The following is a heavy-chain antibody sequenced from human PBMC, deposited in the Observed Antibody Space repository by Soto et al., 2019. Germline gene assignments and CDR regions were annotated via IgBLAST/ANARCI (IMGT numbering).Heavy chain of an antibody. D-gene: IGHD3-10*01. CDR3: ARHSGRFGELLYYYYGMDV. Sequence: PGESLKISCKGSGYSFTSYWIGWVRQMPGKGLEWMGIIYPGDSDTRYSPSFQGQVTISADKSISTAYLQWSSLKASDTAMYYCARHSGRFGELLYYYYGMDVWGQGTTVTVSS. CDR1: GYSFTSYW. V-gene: IGHV5-51*01. CDR2: IYPGDSDT. J-gene: IGHJ6*02.